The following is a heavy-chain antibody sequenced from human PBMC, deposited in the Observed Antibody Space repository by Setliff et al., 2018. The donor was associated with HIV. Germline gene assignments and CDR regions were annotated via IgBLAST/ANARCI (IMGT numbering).Heavy chain of an antibody. CDR2: IRSKGYGSAT. CDR1: GFNFKSAW. D-gene: IGHD1-1*01. V-gene: IGHV3-73*01. J-gene: IGHJ4*02. CDR3: TRHSTDPWSLLDY. Sequence: ETLSLSCAVSGFNFKSAWMTWVRQASGKGLEWVGRIRSKGYGSATAYAASVKGRFTISRDDSKNTAYLQMDSLKTEDTAVYYCTRHSTDPWSLLDYWGQGTLVTVSS.